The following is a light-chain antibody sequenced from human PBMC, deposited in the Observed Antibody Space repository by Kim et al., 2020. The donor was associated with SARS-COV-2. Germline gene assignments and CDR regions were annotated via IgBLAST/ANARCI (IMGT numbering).Light chain of an antibody. CDR1: QSVSSS. CDR3: QQRSNLWT. J-gene: IGKJ2*02. Sequence: LSLSPRESAPLSCRASQSVSSSLAWYQQKPGQAPRLLVYDASNRATGIPARFSGSGSGTDFTLTISGLEPEDFAVYYCQQRSNLWTFGQGTKLEI. CDR2: DAS. V-gene: IGKV3-11*01.